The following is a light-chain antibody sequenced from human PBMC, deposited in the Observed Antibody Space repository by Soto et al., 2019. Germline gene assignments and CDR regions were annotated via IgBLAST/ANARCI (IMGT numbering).Light chain of an antibody. V-gene: IGLV2-14*01. CDR1: SSDVGGYNY. CDR3: SSYTSSSTLYV. Sequence: QSALTQPASVSGSPGQSITISCTGNSSDVGGYNYVSWYQQHPGKAPKLIIYDVSNRPSGVSDRFSGSKSGNTASLTISGLQAEDEVDYYCSSYTSSSTLYVFGTGTKLTVL. J-gene: IGLJ1*01. CDR2: DVS.